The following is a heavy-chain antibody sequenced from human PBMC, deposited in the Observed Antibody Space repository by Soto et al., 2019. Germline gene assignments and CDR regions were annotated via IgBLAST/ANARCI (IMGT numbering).Heavy chain of an antibody. CDR3: VVAAQPYYFDY. D-gene: IGHD2-15*01. J-gene: IGHJ4*02. Sequence: GASVKVSCKASGHTFTSYGISWVRQAPGQGLEWMGWISAYNGNTNYAQKLQGRVTMTTDTSTSTAYMELRSLRSDDTAVYYCVVAAQPYYFDYWGQGTLVTVSS. CDR2: ISAYNGNT. V-gene: IGHV1-18*01. CDR1: GHTFTSYG.